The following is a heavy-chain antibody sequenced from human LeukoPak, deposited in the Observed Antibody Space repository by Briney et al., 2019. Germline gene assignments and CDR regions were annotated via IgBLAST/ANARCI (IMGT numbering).Heavy chain of an antibody. CDR3: ARRSFSYYGMDV. CDR2: IYDSGNT. V-gene: IGHV4-4*07. Sequence: SETLSLTCTVPGGPFSNYHWSWIRQPAGKALEWIGRIYDSGNTNYNPSLKSRVTMSVDTSKNQFSLRLSSVTAADTAVYYCARRSFSYYGMDVWGQGTTVTVSS. CDR1: GGPFSNYH. J-gene: IGHJ6*02.